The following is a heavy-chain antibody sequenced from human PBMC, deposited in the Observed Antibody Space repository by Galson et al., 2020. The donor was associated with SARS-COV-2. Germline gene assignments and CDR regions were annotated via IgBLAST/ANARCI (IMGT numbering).Heavy chain of an antibody. J-gene: IGHJ4*02. D-gene: IGHD6-13*01. V-gene: IGHV3-11*06. CDR3: AAIAAAETFDY. CDR1: GFTFSDYY. CDR2: ISSSSSYT. Sequence: LSLTCAASGFTFSDYYMSWIRQAPGKGLEWVSYISSSSSYTNYADSVKGRFTISRDNAKNSLYLQMNSLRAEDTAVYYCAAIAAAETFDYWGQGTLVTVSS.